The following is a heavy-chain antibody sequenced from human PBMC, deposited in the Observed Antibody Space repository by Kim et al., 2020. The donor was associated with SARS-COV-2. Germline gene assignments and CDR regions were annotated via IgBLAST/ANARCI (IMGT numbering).Heavy chain of an antibody. D-gene: IGHD1-1*01. J-gene: IGHJ1*01. V-gene: IGHV3-23*01. CDR3: AGEPFRKKWNEYFHP. Sequence: ADSVKGRFTNSRDKSRNTLYLQMNSLRADDTALYYCAGEPFRKKWNEYFHPWGQGTLVTVSS.